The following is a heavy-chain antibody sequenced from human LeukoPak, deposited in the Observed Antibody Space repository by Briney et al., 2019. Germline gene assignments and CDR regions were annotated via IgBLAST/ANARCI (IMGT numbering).Heavy chain of an antibody. CDR1: GGPFSGYY. J-gene: IGHJ6*03. CDR2: INHSGST. V-gene: IGHV4-34*01. CDR3: ARERYYDFWSGYFPYYYYYMDV. Sequence: SETLSLTCAVYGGPFSGYYWSWIRQPPGKGLEWIGEINHSGSTNYNPSLKSRVTISVDTSKNQFSLKLSSVTAADTAVYYCARERYYDFWSGYFPYYYYYMDVWGKGTTVTVSS. D-gene: IGHD3-3*01.